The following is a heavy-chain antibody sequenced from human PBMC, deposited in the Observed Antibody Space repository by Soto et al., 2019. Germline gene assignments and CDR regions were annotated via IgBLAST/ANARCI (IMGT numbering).Heavy chain of an antibody. CDR1: GFTFSIYG. V-gene: IGHV3-33*01. D-gene: IGHD3-22*01. CDR3: ARGDYFDSSGPLSDAFDI. Sequence: PGGSLRLSCAASGFTFSIYGIHWVRQAPGKGLEWVAVIWSDGSNKYYADSVKGRFTISRDNSKNTLYLQMNSLRVEDTAVYYCARGDYFDSSGPLSDAFDIWGQGTMVTVSS. J-gene: IGHJ3*02. CDR2: IWSDGSNK.